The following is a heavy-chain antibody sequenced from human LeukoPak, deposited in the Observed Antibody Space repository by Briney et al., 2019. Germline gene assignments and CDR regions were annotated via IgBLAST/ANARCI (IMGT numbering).Heavy chain of an antibody. J-gene: IGHJ4*02. D-gene: IGHD3-22*01. CDR1: GGSISSSSYY. V-gene: IGHV3-23*01. CDR3: AKNYESSGYYPYYFDH. Sequence: ETLSLTCTVSGGSISSSSYYWGWIRQPPGKGLECVSGISGSGGTTYYADSVKGRFTISRDNSKNTLYLQMNSLRAEDTAVYYCAKNYESSGYYPYYFDHWGQGTLVTVSS. CDR2: ISGSGGTT.